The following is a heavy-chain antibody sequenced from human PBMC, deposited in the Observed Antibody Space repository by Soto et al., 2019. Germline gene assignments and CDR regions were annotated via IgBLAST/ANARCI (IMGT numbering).Heavy chain of an antibody. D-gene: IGHD6-25*01. CDR3: ARDSGHSGGGACDI. J-gene: IGHJ3*02. CDR1: GFTFSTHA. CDR2: VDVGGGST. V-gene: IGHV3-23*01. Sequence: EVQLLESGGGLVQPGGSLRLSCAASGFTFSTHAMIWVRQAPGKGLNWVSTVDVGGGSTYYTDSVKGRFTVSRDNSKNTVYLQLTTLRAEDTAIYFCARDSGHSGGGACDIWGQGTMVTVSS.